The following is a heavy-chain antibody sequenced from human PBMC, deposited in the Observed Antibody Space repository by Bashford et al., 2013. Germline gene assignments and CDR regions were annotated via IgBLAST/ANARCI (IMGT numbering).Heavy chain of an antibody. V-gene: IGHV3-30-3*01. CDR3: ARGVVVRGVTHAFDI. D-gene: IGHD3-10*01. CDR2: ISYDGSNK. Sequence: GSLRLSCAASGFTFSSYAMHWVRQAPGKGLEWVAVISYDGSNKYYADSVKGRFTISRDNSKNTLYLQMNSLRDEDTAVYYCARGVVVRGVTHAFDIWGQGTMVTVSS. CDR1: GFTFSSYA. J-gene: IGHJ3*02.